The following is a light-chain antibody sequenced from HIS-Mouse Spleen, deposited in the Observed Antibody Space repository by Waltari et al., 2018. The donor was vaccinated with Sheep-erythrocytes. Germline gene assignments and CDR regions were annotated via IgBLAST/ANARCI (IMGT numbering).Light chain of an antibody. CDR3: CSYAGSSTPWV. J-gene: IGLJ3*02. V-gene: IGLV2-23*01. CDR1: SGDVGSYNL. CDR2: EGS. Sequence: QSALTQPASVSGSPGQSITISCTATSGDVGSYNLFSWYQQPPGKAPKLMIYEGSKRPSGVSNRFSGSKSGNTASLTISGLQAEDEADYYCCSYAGSSTPWVFGGGTKLTVL.